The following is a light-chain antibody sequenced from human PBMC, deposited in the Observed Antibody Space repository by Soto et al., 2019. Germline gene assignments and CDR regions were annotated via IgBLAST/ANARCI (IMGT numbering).Light chain of an antibody. CDR2: GSS. J-gene: IGKJ2*01. CDR1: QSISRF. V-gene: IGKV1-39*01. Sequence: DIQLTQSPSSLYASVGGRVTITCRASQSISRFLNWYHQRPGKAPKLLIFGSSSLQTGVTSRFSGSGSGTEFTLTISGLQPDDFATYYCHQSRSAPYSFGQGTKLQV. CDR3: HQSRSAPYS.